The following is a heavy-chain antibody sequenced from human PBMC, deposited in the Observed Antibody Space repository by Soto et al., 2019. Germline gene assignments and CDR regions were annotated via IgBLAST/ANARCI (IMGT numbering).Heavy chain of an antibody. CDR2: IIPIFGTA. V-gene: IGHV1-69*06. D-gene: IGHD4-17*01. CDR3: ASTPDATTVVTPLSYFQH. J-gene: IGHJ1*01. Sequence: QVQLVQSGAEVKKPGSSVNVSCTASGGTFSSYAISWVRQAPGQGLEWMGGIIPIFGTANYAQKFQGRVTITADKSTSTADMELSSLRSEDTAVYYCASTPDATTVVTPLSYFQHWGQGTLVTVSS. CDR1: GGTFSSYA.